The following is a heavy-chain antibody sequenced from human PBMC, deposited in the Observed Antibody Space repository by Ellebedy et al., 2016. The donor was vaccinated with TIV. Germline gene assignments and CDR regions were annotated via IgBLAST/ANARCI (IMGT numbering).Heavy chain of an antibody. CDR2: IWYDGSNR. D-gene: IGHD1-26*01. CDR1: GFTFSSHG. CDR3: ARGIWGAFDY. J-gene: IGHJ4*02. Sequence: GESLKISCAASGFTFSSHGMHWVRQAPGKGLEWVAVIWYDGSNRYYADSVKGRFTISRDNSKNTLYLQMNSLRDEDTAVYYCARGIWGAFDYWGQGTLVTVSS. V-gene: IGHV3-33*01.